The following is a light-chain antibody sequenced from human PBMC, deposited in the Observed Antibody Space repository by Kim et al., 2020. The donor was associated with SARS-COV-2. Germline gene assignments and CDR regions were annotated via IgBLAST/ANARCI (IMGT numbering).Light chain of an antibody. CDR1: SANARRHF. CDR2: NDN. Sequence: GQAFTISCAGSSANARRHFLNWYQQLPGTAPKVFIYNDNPRPSGVPDRFSGSRSGTSASLAISGLQSEDEADYYCATWDVSLDAWLFGGGTKLTVL. V-gene: IGLV1-44*01. CDR3: ATWDVSLDAWL. J-gene: IGLJ3*02.